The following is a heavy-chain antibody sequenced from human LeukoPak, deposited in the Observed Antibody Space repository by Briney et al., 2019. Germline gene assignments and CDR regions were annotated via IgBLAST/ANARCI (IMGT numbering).Heavy chain of an antibody. CDR3: ARVSSGSSIHFDY. V-gene: IGHV3-7*04. CDR2: IKQDGSDD. Sequence: GGSLRLSCAASGFIFSTYWMSWVRQAPGKGLEWVANIKQDGSDDDYVDPVKGRFTISRDNVKNSLWLQINSLRAEDTAVYYCARVSSGSSIHFDYWGQGTLVTVSS. J-gene: IGHJ4*02. D-gene: IGHD6-13*01. CDR1: GFIFSTYW.